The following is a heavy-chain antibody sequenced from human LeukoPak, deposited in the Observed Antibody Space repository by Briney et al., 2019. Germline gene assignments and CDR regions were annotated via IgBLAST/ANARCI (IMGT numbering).Heavy chain of an antibody. CDR1: GGSLSSSSYY. J-gene: IGHJ4*02. CDR3: ARGLWGSSFDY. CDR2: IYYSGST. Sequence: SETLSLTCTVSGGSLSSSSYYWSWIRQPPGKGLEWIGSIYYSGSTYYNPSLKSRVTISVDTSKNQFSLKLSSVTAADTAVYYCARGLWGSSFDYWGQGTLVTVSS. V-gene: IGHV4-39*07. D-gene: IGHD7-27*01.